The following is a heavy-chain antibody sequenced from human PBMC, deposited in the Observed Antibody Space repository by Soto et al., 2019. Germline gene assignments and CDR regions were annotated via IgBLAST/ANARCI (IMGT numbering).Heavy chain of an antibody. Sequence: SGGSLRLSCAASGFTVSSNYMSWVRQAPGKGLEWVSVIYSGGSTYYADSVKGRFTISRDNSKNTLYLQMNSLRAEDTAVYYCARVGGYCGGDCYLPDAFDIWGQGTMVTVSS. J-gene: IGHJ3*02. CDR2: IYSGGST. CDR3: ARVGGYCGGDCYLPDAFDI. D-gene: IGHD2-21*02. V-gene: IGHV3-53*01. CDR1: GFTVSSNY.